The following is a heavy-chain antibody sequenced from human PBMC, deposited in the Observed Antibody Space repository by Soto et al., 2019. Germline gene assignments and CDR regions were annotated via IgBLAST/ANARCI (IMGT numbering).Heavy chain of an antibody. CDR3: ARMKRGYSYGLYDY. CDR2: INPKSGGT. CDR1: GYTFTGYY. D-gene: IGHD5-18*01. J-gene: IGHJ4*02. Sequence: ASVKVSCKASGYTFTGYYMHWVRQAPGQGLEWMGWINPKSGGTNYAQKFQGWVTMTRDTSISTAYMELSRLRSDDTAVYYCARMKRGYSYGLYDYWGQGTLVTVSS. V-gene: IGHV1-2*04.